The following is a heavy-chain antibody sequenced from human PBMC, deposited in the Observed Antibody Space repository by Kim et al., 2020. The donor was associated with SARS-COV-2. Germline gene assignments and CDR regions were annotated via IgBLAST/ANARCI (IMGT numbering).Heavy chain of an antibody. J-gene: IGHJ3*02. D-gene: IGHD3-22*01. Sequence: ASVKVSCKASGYTFTSYYMHWVRQAPGQGLEWMGIINPSGGSTSYAQKFQGRVTMTRDTSTSTVYMGLSSLRSEDTAVYYCARVPGYYYDSSGPDAFDIWGQGTMVTVSS. CDR2: INPSGGST. CDR1: GYTFTSYY. CDR3: ARVPGYYYDSSGPDAFDI. V-gene: IGHV1-46*01.